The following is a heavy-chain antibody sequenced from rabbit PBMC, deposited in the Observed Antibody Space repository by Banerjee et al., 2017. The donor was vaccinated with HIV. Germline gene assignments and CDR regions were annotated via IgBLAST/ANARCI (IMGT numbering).Heavy chain of an antibody. CDR1: GFSFSNKYV. V-gene: IGHV1S45*01. Sequence: QEQLEESGGDLVKPEGSLTLTCTASGFSFSNKYVMCWVRQAPGKGLEWIACIFNSDGGTWYASWAKGRFTISKTSSTVTLQMTSLTAADTATYFCARAGQYVISSGYYNYGMDLWGPGTLVTVS. CDR2: IFNSDGGT. CDR3: ARAGQYVISSGYYNYGMDL. J-gene: IGHJ6*01. D-gene: IGHD1-1*01.